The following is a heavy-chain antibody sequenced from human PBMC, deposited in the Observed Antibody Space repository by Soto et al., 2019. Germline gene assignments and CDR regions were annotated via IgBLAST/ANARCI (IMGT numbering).Heavy chain of an antibody. CDR1: GFTFSTYA. V-gene: IGHV3-23*01. D-gene: IGHD3-22*01. J-gene: IGHJ4*02. CDR2: ISGSGDST. CDR3: AKDYYYDSSGPDY. Sequence: AGGSLRLSCAASGFTFSTYAMSWVRQAPGKGLEWVSAISGSGDSTYYADSVKGRFTISRDNSKNTLYLQMNSLRVEDTAVYYCAKDYYYDSSGPDYWGQGTLVTVS.